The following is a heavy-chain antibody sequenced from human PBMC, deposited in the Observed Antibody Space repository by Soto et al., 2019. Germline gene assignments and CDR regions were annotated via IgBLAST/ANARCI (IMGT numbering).Heavy chain of an antibody. Sequence: QVQLVESGGGVVQPGRSLRLSCAASGFTFSSYGMHWVRQAPGKGLEWVAVISHDGSNKFYADSVKGRFTISRDNSENTLYLQMNSLRPEDTAVYYCAKDRSSRSGNYPGCYYGMDVRGQGTTVTVSS. J-gene: IGHJ6*02. V-gene: IGHV3-30*18. CDR2: ISHDGSNK. CDR3: AKDRSSRSGNYPGCYYGMDV. D-gene: IGHD1-26*01. CDR1: GFTFSSYG.